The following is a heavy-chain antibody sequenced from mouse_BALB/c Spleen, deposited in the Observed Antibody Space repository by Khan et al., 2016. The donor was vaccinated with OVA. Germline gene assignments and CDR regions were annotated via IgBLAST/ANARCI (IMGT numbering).Heavy chain of an antibody. CDR2: ISSGGST. CDR3: ESKRERREYCYAMDY. J-gene: IGHJ4*01. D-gene: IGHD2-12*01. CDR1: GFTFSSYA. V-gene: IGHV5-6-5*01. Sequence: EVELVESGGGLVKPGGSLKLSCAASGFTFSSYAMSWVRQTPEKRLEWVAFISSGGSTNYPDSVMGRFTISRDNARNILYLQMNSLRSEDTAMYYYESKRERREYCYAMDYWGEGTSVTVSS.